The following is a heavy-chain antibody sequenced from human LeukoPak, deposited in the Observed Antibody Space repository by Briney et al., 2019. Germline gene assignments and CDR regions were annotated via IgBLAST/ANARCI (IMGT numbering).Heavy chain of an antibody. CDR1: GYTFTSYG. V-gene: IGHV1-18*01. CDR3: ARSFKDCSSTSCPNWFDP. D-gene: IGHD2-2*01. J-gene: IGHJ5*02. CDR2: ISAYNGNT. Sequence: ASVKVSCKASGYTFTSYGISWVRQAPGQGLEWMGWISAYNGNTNYAQKLQGRVTMTTDTSTSTAYMELRSLRSDDTAVYYCARSFKDCSSTSCPNWFDPWGQGILVTVSS.